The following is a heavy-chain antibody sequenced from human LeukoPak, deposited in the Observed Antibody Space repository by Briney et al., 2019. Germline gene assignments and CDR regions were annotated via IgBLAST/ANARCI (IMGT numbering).Heavy chain of an antibody. Sequence: SETLSLTCAVYGGSFSGYYWSWIRQPPGKGLEWIGEINHSGSTNYNPSHKSRVTISVDTSKNQFSLKLSSVTAADTAVYYCARGRPTDAFDIWGQGTMVTVPS. CDR3: ARGRPTDAFDI. J-gene: IGHJ3*02. V-gene: IGHV4-34*01. CDR2: INHSGST. CDR1: GGSFSGYY.